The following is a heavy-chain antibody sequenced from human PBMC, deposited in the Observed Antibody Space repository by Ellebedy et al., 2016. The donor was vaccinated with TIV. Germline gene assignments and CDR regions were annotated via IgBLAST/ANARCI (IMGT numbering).Heavy chain of an antibody. CDR2: ISAYNGNT. CDR3: ARDWGRSSSADWFDP. CDR1: GYTFTNYV. J-gene: IGHJ5*02. Sequence: ASVKVSCKASGYTFTNYVITWVRQAPGQGLEWMGWISAYNGNTDYAQKFRGRVTMTTDTSTSTAYMELRSLRSDDTAVYYCARDWGRSSSADWFDPWGQGTLVTVSS. D-gene: IGHD2-2*01. V-gene: IGHV1-18*01.